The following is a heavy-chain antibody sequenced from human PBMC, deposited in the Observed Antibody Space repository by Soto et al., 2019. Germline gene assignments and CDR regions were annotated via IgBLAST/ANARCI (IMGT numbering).Heavy chain of an antibody. CDR2: INPSGSST. Sequence: ASVKVSCKASGYTFTSYYMHWVRQAPGQGLEWMGIINPSGSSTRYAQKFQGRVTMTRDTSTSTVYMELSSLRSEDTAVYYCARPTQNVLRYFDWLLDYYYGMDVWGQGTTVTV. J-gene: IGHJ6*02. V-gene: IGHV1-46*03. CDR3: ARPTQNVLRYFDWLLDYYYGMDV. D-gene: IGHD3-9*01. CDR1: GYTFTSYY.